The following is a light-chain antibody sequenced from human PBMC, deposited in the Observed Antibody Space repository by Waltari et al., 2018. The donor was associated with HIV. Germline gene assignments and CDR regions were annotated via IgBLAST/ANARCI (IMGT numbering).Light chain of an antibody. Sequence: DIQMTQSPSSVSASVGDRVTISCRESQDISTWLAWYQQKPGKAPKLLIFGASSLQRGVPSRFSGSGSGTDFTLTISSLQPEDFATYTCQQASSLPLTFGGGTTVEIK. CDR3: QQASSLPLT. V-gene: IGKV1-12*01. CDR2: GAS. CDR1: QDISTW. J-gene: IGKJ4*01.